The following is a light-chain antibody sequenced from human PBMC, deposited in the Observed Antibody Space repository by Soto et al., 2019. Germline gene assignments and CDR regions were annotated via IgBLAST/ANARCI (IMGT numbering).Light chain of an antibody. CDR1: SSNIGAGYG. CDR3: QSYDSSLSGWV. CDR2: GNS. Sequence: QSVLTQPPSVSGAPGQRVTISCTGSSSNIGAGYGVHWYKQLPGTAPKLLIYGNSNRPSGVPDRFSGSKSGTSASLAITGLQAEDDADYYCQSYDSSLSGWVFGGGTKLTVL. J-gene: IGLJ3*02. V-gene: IGLV1-40*01.